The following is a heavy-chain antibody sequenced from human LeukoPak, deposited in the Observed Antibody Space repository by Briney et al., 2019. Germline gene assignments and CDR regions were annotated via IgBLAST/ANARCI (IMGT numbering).Heavy chain of an antibody. CDR3: AKDPYGYGYIDV. V-gene: IGHV3-23*01. Sequence: GGSLRLSCAASGFTFSTYAMSWVRQAPGKGLEWVSSIINTGGSTWYADSVKGQFTISRDNSKNTLFLLMNSLRAEDTALYYCAKDPYGYGYIDVWGKGTAVTVSS. D-gene: IGHD2-15*01. CDR1: GFTFSTYA. J-gene: IGHJ6*03. CDR2: IINTGGST.